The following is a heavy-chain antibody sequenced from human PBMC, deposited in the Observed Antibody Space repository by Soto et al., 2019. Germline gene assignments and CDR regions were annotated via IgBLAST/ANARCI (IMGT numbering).Heavy chain of an antibody. J-gene: IGHJ4*02. CDR3: ARHADSSGYYRSDY. Sequence: GESLKIACKGSGYSFSSSLIGWVLQTPGQGLEWMGIIYPGDSDTRYSPSFQGQVTISADKSISTAYLQWSSLKASDTAMYYCARHADSSGYYRSDYWGQGTLVTVSS. V-gene: IGHV5-51*01. CDR1: GYSFSSSL. CDR2: IYPGDSDT. D-gene: IGHD3-22*01.